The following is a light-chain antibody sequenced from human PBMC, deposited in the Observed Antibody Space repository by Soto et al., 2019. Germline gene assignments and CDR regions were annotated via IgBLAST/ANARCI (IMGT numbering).Light chain of an antibody. Sequence: QSVLTQPASVSGSPGQSIAISCTGTRSDVGAYNYVSWYQQHPGKAPKLMISEVTNRPSGVSDRFSGSKSGNTASLTISGLQAEDEADYYCCSYAGSNYVFGTGTKVTVL. J-gene: IGLJ1*01. CDR1: RSDVGAYNY. CDR2: EVT. CDR3: CSYAGSNYV. V-gene: IGLV2-14*01.